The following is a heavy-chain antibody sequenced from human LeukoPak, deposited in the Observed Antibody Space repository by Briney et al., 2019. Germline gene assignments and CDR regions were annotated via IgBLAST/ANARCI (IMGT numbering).Heavy chain of an antibody. D-gene: IGHD6-19*01. CDR3: ARSPGIAVAGTLTL. CDR2: VSAYNGNT. CDR1: GYTFTTYG. Sequence: ASVEVSCKASGYTFTTYGISWVRQAPGQGLEWMGWVSAYNGNTNYAQKFQGRVTMTTDTSTSTAYMELRSLRSDDTAVYYCARSPGIAVAGTLTLWGQGFLVTVSS. J-gene: IGHJ4*02. V-gene: IGHV1-18*01.